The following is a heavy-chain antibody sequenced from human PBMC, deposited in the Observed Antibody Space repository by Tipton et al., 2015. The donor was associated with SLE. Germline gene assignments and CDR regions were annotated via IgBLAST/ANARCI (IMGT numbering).Heavy chain of an antibody. D-gene: IGHD6-6*01. Sequence: TLSLTCTASGGSISSYYWSWIRQPPGKGLEWIGYIYYSGSTNYNPSLKSRVTISVDTSKNQFSLKLSSVTAADTAVYYCARSIAARRTTNYYMDVWGKGTTVTVSS. CDR1: GGSISSYY. CDR3: ARSIAARRTTNYYMDV. J-gene: IGHJ6*03. CDR2: IYYSGST. V-gene: IGHV4-59*01.